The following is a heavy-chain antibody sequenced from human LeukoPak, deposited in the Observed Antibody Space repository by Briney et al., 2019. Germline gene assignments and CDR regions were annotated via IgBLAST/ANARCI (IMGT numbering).Heavy chain of an antibody. J-gene: IGHJ6*04. V-gene: IGHV1-69*06. CDR1: GDTFDSHA. CDR3: AIAQNNHGYVYFGMDA. Sequence: SVKVSCKASGDTFDSHALSWVRQAPGQGLEWMGAIIPMYGTANYAQKFQGRVAIIADKSTSTAYMELNSLTSEDTAVYYCAIAQNNHGYVYFGMDAWGKGTTVTVSS. CDR2: IIPMYGTA. D-gene: IGHD5-12*01.